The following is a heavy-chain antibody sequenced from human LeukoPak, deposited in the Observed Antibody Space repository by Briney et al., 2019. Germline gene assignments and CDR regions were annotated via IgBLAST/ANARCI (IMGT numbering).Heavy chain of an antibody. CDR3: ARSSGSYLDAFDI. D-gene: IGHD1-26*01. CDR1: GYSISSGYY. Sequence: SETLSLTCAVSGYSISSGYYWGWIRQPPGKGLEWIGSIYHSGSTYYNPSLKSRVTISVDTSKNQFSLKLSSVTAADTAVYYCARSSGSYLDAFDIWGQGTRVTVSS. CDR2: IYHSGST. J-gene: IGHJ3*02. V-gene: IGHV4-38-2*01.